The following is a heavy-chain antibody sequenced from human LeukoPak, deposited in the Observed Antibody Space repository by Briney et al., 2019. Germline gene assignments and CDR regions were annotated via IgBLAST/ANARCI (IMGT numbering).Heavy chain of an antibody. D-gene: IGHD6-13*01. Sequence: ASVKVSCKASGYTFTRYGISWVRQAPGQGLEWLGWISAYDGNTNYEQKFQGRVTMTTDTSTSTAYMELRSLRSDDTAVCYCARDEVIASAGTPNWFDPWGQGTLVTVSS. CDR2: ISAYDGNT. J-gene: IGHJ5*02. CDR1: GYTFTRYG. V-gene: IGHV1-18*01. CDR3: ARDEVIASAGTPNWFDP.